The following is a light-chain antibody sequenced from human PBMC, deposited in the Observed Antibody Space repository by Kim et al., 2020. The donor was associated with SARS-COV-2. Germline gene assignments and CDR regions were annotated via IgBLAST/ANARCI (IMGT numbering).Light chain of an antibody. J-gene: IGKJ4*01. V-gene: IGKV1-9*01. Sequence: IQLTQSPSSLSASVGDRVTITCRASQGINSYLAWYQQKPGKAPKVLIYGASTLQSGVPSRFSGSGSGTDFTLTINSLQPEDFATYYCQHLNSYPLTFGGGTKVDIK. CDR1: QGINSY. CDR3: QHLNSYPLT. CDR2: GAS.